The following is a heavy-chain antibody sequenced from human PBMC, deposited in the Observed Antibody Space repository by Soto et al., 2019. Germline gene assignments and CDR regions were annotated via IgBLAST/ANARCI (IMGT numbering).Heavy chain of an antibody. V-gene: IGHV3-30*04. CDR1: GITFRGYA. CDR3: AKAPRREGSFDP. J-gene: IGHJ5*02. CDR2: ISYDGMTK. Sequence: QVQLVESGGGVVQPGRSLRLSCEASGITFRGYAMHWVRQAQGQGLEWVAVISYDGMTKKYADSVKGRLTISRDDSKNTLYLQMNSLRLDDTAVYYCAKAPRREGSFDPWGQGTLVTVSS. D-gene: IGHD3-10*01.